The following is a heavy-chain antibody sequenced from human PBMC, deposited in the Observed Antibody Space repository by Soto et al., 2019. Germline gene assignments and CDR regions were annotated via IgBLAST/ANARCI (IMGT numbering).Heavy chain of an antibody. Sequence: SVKVSCKASGGTFSSYAISWVRQAPGQGLEWMGGIIPIFGTANYAQKFQGRVTITADESTSAADMELSSLRSEDTAVYYCARDRHEDSSGYTHDYWGQGTLVTVS. CDR3: ARDRHEDSSGYTHDY. D-gene: IGHD3-22*01. J-gene: IGHJ4*02. V-gene: IGHV1-69*13. CDR2: IIPIFGTA. CDR1: GGTFSSYA.